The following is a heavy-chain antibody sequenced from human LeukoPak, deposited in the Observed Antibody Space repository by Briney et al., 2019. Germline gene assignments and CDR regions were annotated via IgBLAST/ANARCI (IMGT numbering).Heavy chain of an antibody. CDR1: GFSFSSYW. J-gene: IGHJ4*02. D-gene: IGHD6-13*01. CDR3: ASLAGIAAAGLFDW. V-gene: IGHV3-74*01. Sequence: GGSLRLSCEASGFSFSSYWMHWVRQAPGKGLVWVSRINGDGNNTNYADSVKGRFTISRDNAKNTLYLQMNSLRAEDTAVYYCASLAGIAAAGLFDWWGQGTLVTVSS. CDR2: INGDGNNT.